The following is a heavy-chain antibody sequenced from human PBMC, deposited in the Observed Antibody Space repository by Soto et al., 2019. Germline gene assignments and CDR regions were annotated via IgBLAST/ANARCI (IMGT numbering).Heavy chain of an antibody. CDR1: GGSITSSSFY. Sequence: SETLSLTCTVSGGSITSSSFYWGWIRQPPGKGLEWIGIIYYIGSTYYNPSLKSRVTISVDTSKSQFSLNLNSVTAADTAVYYCARVYDILTGPLDYWGPGTLVTVSS. V-gene: IGHV4-39*01. D-gene: IGHD3-9*01. CDR3: ARVYDILTGPLDY. CDR2: IYYIGST. J-gene: IGHJ4*02.